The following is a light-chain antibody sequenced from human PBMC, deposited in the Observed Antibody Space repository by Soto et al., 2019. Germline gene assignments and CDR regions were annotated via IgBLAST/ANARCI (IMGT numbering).Light chain of an antibody. CDR2: DVS. V-gene: IGLV2-11*01. J-gene: IGLJ1*01. Sequence: SVLTQPRSVSVSPGQSVTISCTGTSSDVGGYNYVSWYQQHPGKAPKLMIYDVSKRPSGVPDRFSGSKSGNTASLTISGLQAEDEADYYCCSYAGSYTRVFGIGTNVTVL. CDR1: SSDVGGYNY. CDR3: CSYAGSYTRV.